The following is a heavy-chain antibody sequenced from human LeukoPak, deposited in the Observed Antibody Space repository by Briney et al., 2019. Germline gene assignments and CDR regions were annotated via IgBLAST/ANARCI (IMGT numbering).Heavy chain of an antibody. Sequence: PGGSLRLSCAASGFTFSSYWMHWVRQSPGKGLEWVSAIGGNGVRTYYADSVKGRFTISRDNSKNTLYLQMNSLRAEDTAVYYCAKDFEGQLVRDPQFDYWGQGTLVTVSS. D-gene: IGHD6-13*01. J-gene: IGHJ4*02. CDR1: GFTFSSYW. V-gene: IGHV3-23*01. CDR3: AKDFEGQLVRDPQFDY. CDR2: IGGNGVRT.